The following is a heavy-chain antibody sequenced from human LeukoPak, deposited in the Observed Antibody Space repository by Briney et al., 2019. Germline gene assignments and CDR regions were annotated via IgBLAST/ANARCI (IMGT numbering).Heavy chain of an antibody. CDR1: GFTFSSYS. CDR2: ISYGGSNK. V-gene: IGHV3-30*03. CDR3: ASSHMIVVVITG. J-gene: IGHJ4*02. Sequence: GGSLRLSCAASGFTFSSYSMNWVRQAPGKGLEWVAVISYGGSNKYYADSVKGRFTISRDNSKDTLYLQMNSLRAEDTAVYYCASSHMIVVVITGWGQGTLVTVSS. D-gene: IGHD3-22*01.